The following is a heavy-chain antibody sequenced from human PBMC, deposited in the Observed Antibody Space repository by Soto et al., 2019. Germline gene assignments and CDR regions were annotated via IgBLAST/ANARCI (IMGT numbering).Heavy chain of an antibody. Sequence: QVQLVQSGAEVKKPGSSVKVSCKASGGTFSSDAISWVRQAPGQGLEWMGGIIPILGKAKYAEKFQGRVTITAEESTSTAYMDLSSLTSEDTAVYFCARDWGGNTHFFDYWGQGTLVTVSS. CDR1: GGTFSSDA. D-gene: IGHD3-10*01. CDR2: IIPILGKA. V-gene: IGHV1-69*11. CDR3: ARDWGGNTHFFDY. J-gene: IGHJ4*02.